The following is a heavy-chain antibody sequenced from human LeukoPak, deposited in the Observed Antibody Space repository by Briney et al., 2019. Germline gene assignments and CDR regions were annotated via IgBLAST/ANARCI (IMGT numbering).Heavy chain of an antibody. CDR1: GGXISSGDYY. V-gene: IGHV4-30-4*01. J-gene: IGHJ4*02. CDR3: ARDGGSGYYPLPLDY. Sequence: SQTLSLTCTVSGGXISSGDYYWSWIRQPPGKGLEWIGYIYYSGSTYYNPSLKSRVTISVDTSKNQFSLKLSSVTAADTAVYYCARDGGSGYYPLPLDYWGQGTLVTVSS. D-gene: IGHD3-22*01. CDR2: IYYSGST.